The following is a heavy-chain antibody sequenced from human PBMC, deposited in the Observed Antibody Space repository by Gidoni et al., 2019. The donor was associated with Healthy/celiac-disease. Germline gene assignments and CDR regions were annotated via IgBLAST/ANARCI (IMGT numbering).Heavy chain of an antibody. CDR2: ISWNSGSI. D-gene: IGHD1-26*01. Sequence: EVQLVESGGGLVQPGRSLRLSCAASGFTFDDYAMHWVRQAPGKGLEWVSGISWNSGSIGYADSVKGRFTISRDNAKNSLYLQMNSLRAEDTALYYCAKAVLGATTRADYFDYWGQGTLVTVSS. J-gene: IGHJ4*02. CDR3: AKAVLGATTRADYFDY. CDR1: GFTFDDYA. V-gene: IGHV3-9*01.